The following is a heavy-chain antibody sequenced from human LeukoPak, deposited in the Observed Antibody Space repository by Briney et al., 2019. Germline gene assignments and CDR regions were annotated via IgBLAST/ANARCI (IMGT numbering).Heavy chain of an antibody. CDR3: ARGPLLYMGDAFDI. CDR1: GGSFSGYY. CDR2: INHSGST. D-gene: IGHD3-16*01. Sequence: PSETLSLTCAVYGGSFSGYYWSWIRQPPGKGLEWIGEINHSGSTNYNPSLKSRVTISVDTSKNQFSLKLSSVTAADTAVYYCARGPLLYMGDAFDIWGQGTMVTVSS. V-gene: IGHV4-34*01. J-gene: IGHJ3*02.